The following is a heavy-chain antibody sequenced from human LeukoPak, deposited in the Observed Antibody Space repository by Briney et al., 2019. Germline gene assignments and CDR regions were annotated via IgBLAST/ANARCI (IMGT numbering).Heavy chain of an antibody. Sequence: SETLSLTCAVSGVSISSGGYSWSWIRQPPGKGLEWIGYIYHSGSTYYNPSLKSRVTISVDRSKNQFSLKLSSVTAADTAVYYCARDRGGTGNFDYWGQGTLVTVSS. CDR2: IYHSGST. V-gene: IGHV4-30-2*01. CDR1: GVSISSGGYS. CDR3: ARDRGGTGNFDY. J-gene: IGHJ4*02. D-gene: IGHD1-14*01.